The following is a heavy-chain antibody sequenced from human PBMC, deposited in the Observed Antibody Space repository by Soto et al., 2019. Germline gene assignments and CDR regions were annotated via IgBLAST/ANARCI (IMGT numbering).Heavy chain of an antibody. Sequence: SETLSLTCTVSGGSISSYYWSWIRQPPGKGLEWIGYIYYSGSTNYNPSLKSRVTISVDTSKNQFSLKLSSLTAADTAVYYCARDWTRGGSDAFDIWGQGTMVTVSS. D-gene: IGHD3-16*01. CDR3: ARDWTRGGSDAFDI. CDR2: IYYSGST. V-gene: IGHV4-59*01. CDR1: GGSISSYY. J-gene: IGHJ3*02.